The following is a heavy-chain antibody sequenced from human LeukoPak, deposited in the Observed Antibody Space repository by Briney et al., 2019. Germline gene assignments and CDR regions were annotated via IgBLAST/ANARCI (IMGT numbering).Heavy chain of an antibody. J-gene: IGHJ4*02. CDR1: GFTFSSYG. CDR2: IWYDGSNK. D-gene: IGHD3-10*01. CDR3: ARVYYSVRSMDY. Sequence: PGRSLRLSCAASGFTFSSYGMHWVRQAPGKGLEWVAVIWYDGSNKYYADSVKGRFTISRDNSKNTLYLQMNSLRAEDTAVYYCARVYYSVRSMDYWGQGTLVTVSS. V-gene: IGHV3-33*01.